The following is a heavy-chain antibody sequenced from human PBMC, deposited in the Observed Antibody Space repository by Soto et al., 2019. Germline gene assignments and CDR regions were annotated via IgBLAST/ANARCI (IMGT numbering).Heavy chain of an antibody. V-gene: IGHV3-33*01. J-gene: IGHJ4*02. CDR1: GFTFSSYG. CDR2: IWYDGSNK. Sequence: GGSLRLSCAASGFTFSSYGMHWVRQAPGKGLEWVAVIWYDGSNKYYADSVKGRFTISRDNSKNTLYLQMNSLRAEDTAVYYCARGRSWYGTEYWGQGTLVTVSS. D-gene: IGHD3-10*01. CDR3: ARGRSWYGTEY.